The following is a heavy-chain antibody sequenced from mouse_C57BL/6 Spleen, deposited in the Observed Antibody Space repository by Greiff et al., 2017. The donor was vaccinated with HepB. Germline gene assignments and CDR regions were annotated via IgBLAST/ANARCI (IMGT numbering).Heavy chain of an antibody. J-gene: IGHJ3*01. CDR1: GYTFTSYW. CDR3: GRNYYSNYGFAY. CDR2: IDPSDSYT. V-gene: IGHV1-59*01. D-gene: IGHD2-5*01. Sequence: QVQLQQPGAELVRPGTSVKLSCKASGYTFTSYWMHWVKQRPGQGLEWIGVIDPSDSYTNYNQKFKGKATLTVDTSSSTAYMQLSSLTSEDSAVYDCGRNYYSNYGFAYWGQGTLVTVSA.